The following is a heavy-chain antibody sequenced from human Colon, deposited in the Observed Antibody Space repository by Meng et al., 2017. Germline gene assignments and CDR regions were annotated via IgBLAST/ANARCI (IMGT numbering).Heavy chain of an antibody. D-gene: IGHD4-17*01. V-gene: IGHV4-59*01. Sequence: SETLSLTCTVSGDSMNSYFWTWIRQPPGKGLEWIGHISYSGSAYYEPSLKGRVAMSVDTSRRQLSLSLKSVTAADTAVYYCARILGYGDDSRFDFWGQGILVTGAS. CDR3: ARILGYGDDSRFDF. CDR2: ISYSGSA. J-gene: IGHJ4*02. CDR1: GDSMNSYF.